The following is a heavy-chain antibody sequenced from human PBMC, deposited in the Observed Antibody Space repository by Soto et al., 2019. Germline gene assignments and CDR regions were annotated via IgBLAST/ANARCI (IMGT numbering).Heavy chain of an antibody. Sequence: QVQLQESGPGLVKPSGTLSLTCAVSGGSISSSNWWSWVRQPPGKGLEWIGEIYHSGSTNYNPSLKSRVTISVGKSKNQFSLKLSSVTAADTAVYYCARDHSSGRGTYYYYGMDVWGQGTTVTVSS. CDR1: GGSISSSNW. D-gene: IGHD6-19*01. CDR3: ARDHSSGRGTYYYYGMDV. J-gene: IGHJ6*02. CDR2: IYHSGST. V-gene: IGHV4-4*02.